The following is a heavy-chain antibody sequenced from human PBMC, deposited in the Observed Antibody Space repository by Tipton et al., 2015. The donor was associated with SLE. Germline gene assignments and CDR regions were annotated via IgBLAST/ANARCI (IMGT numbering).Heavy chain of an antibody. D-gene: IGHD6-13*01. CDR1: GFTFNDYA. CDR2: ISRTSGSK. CDR3: ARVVYSFSDAFDI. Sequence: SLRLSCAASGFTFNDYAMHWVRQAPGKGLEWVSGISRTSGSKGYADSVKGRFTISRDNAKNSLYLQMSSLRPEDTALYYCARVVYSFSDAFDIWGQGTLVTVSS. J-gene: IGHJ3*02. V-gene: IGHV3-9*01.